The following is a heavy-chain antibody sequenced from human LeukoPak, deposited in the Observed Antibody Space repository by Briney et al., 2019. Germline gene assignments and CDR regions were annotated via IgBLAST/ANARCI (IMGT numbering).Heavy chain of an antibody. V-gene: IGHV4-30-4*01. CDR1: GGSISSGDYY. CDR3: ARAGGGWSNYYFDY. J-gene: IGHJ4*02. Sequence: SETLSLTCTVSGGSISSGDYYWSWIRQPPGKGLEWTGYIYYSGSTYYNPSLKSRVTISVDTSKNQFSLKLSSVTAADTAVYYCARAGGGWSNYYFDYWGQGTLVTVSS. CDR2: IYYSGST. D-gene: IGHD6-19*01.